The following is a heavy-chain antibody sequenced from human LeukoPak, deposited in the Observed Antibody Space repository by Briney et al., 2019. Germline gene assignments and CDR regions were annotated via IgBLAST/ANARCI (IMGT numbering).Heavy chain of an antibody. V-gene: IGHV4-38-2*02. J-gene: IGHJ4*02. CDR2: IYHSGST. CDR3: ARSHTYYYDSSGYYYDY. D-gene: IGHD3-22*01. CDR1: GYSISSGYY. Sequence: SETLSLTCTVSGYSISSGYYWGWIRQPPGKGLEWIGSIYHSGSTYYNPSLKSRVTISVDTSKNQFSLKLSSVTAADTAVYYCARSHTYYYDSSGYYYDYWGQGTLVTVSS.